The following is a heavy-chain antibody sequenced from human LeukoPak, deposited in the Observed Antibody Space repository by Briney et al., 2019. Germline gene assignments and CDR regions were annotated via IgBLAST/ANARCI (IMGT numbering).Heavy chain of an antibody. CDR2: ISSSGSTI. Sequence: GGSLRLSCAASGFTFSDYYMSWIRQAPGQGLEWVSYISSSGSTIYYADSVKGRFTISRDNAKNSLYLQMNSLRAEDTAVYYCARGSDTAMVTSVSFDYWGQGTLVTVSS. D-gene: IGHD5-18*01. V-gene: IGHV3-11*01. CDR3: ARGSDTAMVTSVSFDY. CDR1: GFTFSDYY. J-gene: IGHJ4*02.